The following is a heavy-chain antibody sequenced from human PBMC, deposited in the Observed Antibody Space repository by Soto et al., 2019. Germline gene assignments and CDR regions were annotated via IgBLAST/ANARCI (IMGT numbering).Heavy chain of an antibody. CDR2: IYRSSVFRFGPNE. CDR3: AREFSSQLPLDY. V-gene: IGHV3-21*01. CDR1: GFTFSSHS. J-gene: IGHJ4*02. Sequence: LRLSCAASGFTFSSHSMNWVRQAPGKGLEWVASIYRSSVFRFGPNEFYADSVRGRFIISRDNTNNLVFLQMDSLRVEDTAVYYCAREFSSQLPLDYWGQGTLVTVSS.